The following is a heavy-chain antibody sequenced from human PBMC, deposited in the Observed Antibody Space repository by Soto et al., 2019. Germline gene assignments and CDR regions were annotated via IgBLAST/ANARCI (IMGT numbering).Heavy chain of an antibody. CDR1: GFTFSSYA. J-gene: IGHJ5*02. CDR2: ISGSGGST. Sequence: GGSLRLSCAASGFTFSSYAMSWVRQAPGKGLEWVSAISGSGGSTYYADSVKGRFTISRDNSKNTLYLQMNSLRAEDTAVYYCAKDPAVADLGGWFDPWGQGTLVTVSS. D-gene: IGHD6-19*01. V-gene: IGHV3-23*01. CDR3: AKDPAVADLGGWFDP.